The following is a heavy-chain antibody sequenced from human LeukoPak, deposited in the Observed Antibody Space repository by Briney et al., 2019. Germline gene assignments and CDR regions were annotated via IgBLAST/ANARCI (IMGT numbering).Heavy chain of an antibody. Sequence: SETLSLTCAVSGGSISSGGYSWSWIRQPPGRGLEWIGYIYHSGSTYYNPSLKSRVTISVDRSKNQFSLKLSSVTAADTAVYYCARTLNTLDSAAFDYWGQGTLVTVSS. CDR3: ARTLNTLDSAAFDY. V-gene: IGHV4-30-2*01. D-gene: IGHD3/OR15-3a*01. CDR2: IYHSGST. CDR1: GGSISSGGYS. J-gene: IGHJ4*02.